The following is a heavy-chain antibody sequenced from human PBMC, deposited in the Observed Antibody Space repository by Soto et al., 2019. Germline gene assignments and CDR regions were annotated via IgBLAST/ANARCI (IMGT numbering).Heavy chain of an antibody. J-gene: IGHJ5*02. CDR2: ISSSGSTI. Sequence: EVQLVESGGGLVQPGGSLRLSCAASGFTFSSYEMNWVRQAPGKGLEWVSYISSSGSTIYYADSVKGRFTISRDNAKNSLYLQRNSLRAADTAVYYCAREGRGIAAAGIAHPHTTNWFDPWGQGTLVTVSS. D-gene: IGHD6-13*01. CDR1: GFTFSSYE. CDR3: AREGRGIAAAGIAHPHTTNWFDP. V-gene: IGHV3-48*03.